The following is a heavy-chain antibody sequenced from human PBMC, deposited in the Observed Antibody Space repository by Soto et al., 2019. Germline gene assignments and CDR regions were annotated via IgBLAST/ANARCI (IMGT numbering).Heavy chain of an antibody. V-gene: IGHV1-69*01. Sequence: QVQLVQSGAEVKKPGSSVKVSCKASGGTFSSYAISWVRQAPGQGLEWMGGIFPIFGTANYAQKFQGRVTITADESTSTAYMELSSLRSEDTAVYYCARARDYYGSGSYHYYYGMDVWGQGTTVTVSS. CDR2: IFPIFGTA. CDR1: GGTFSSYA. CDR3: ARARDYYGSGSYHYYYGMDV. J-gene: IGHJ6*02. D-gene: IGHD3-10*01.